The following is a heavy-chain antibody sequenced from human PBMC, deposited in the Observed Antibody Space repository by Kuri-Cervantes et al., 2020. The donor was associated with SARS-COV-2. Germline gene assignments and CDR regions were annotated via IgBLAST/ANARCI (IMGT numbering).Heavy chain of an antibody. Sequence: GESLKISCEASGFTFNNFWMSWVRQAPGKGLEWVANIKQDGSKENYVDSVKGRFTISRDNSKNTLYLQMNSLRAEDTAVYYCASHRSNYDRSFDYWGQGTLVTVSS. V-gene: IGHV3-7*03. D-gene: IGHD4-11*01. CDR3: ASHRSNYDRSFDY. J-gene: IGHJ4*02. CDR1: GFTFNNFW. CDR2: IKQDGSKE.